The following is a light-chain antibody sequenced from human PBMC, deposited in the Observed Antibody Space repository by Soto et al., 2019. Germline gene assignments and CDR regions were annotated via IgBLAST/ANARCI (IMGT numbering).Light chain of an antibody. CDR3: QSYDNSLSGDVV. V-gene: IGLV1-40*01. J-gene: IGLJ2*01. CDR2: GNS. Sequence: QAVVTQPPSVSGAPGQTVTISCTGSSSNVGAGYDVHWYQQLPRTAPKLLIYGNSNRPSGVPDRFSASKSGTSASLAITGLQAEDEADYYCQSYDNSLSGDVVLGGGTKVTVL. CDR1: SSNVGAGYD.